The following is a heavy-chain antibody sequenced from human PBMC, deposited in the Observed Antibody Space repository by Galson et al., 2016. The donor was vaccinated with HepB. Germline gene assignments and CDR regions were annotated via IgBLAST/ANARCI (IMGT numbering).Heavy chain of an antibody. CDR1: GDSIGSSSYH. D-gene: IGHD1-26*01. CDR3: ATVPGWESGIYDH. J-gene: IGHJ4*02. CDR2: ICEVWSS. Sequence: SETLSLTCSVSGDSIGSSSYHWAWLRQPPGKGWVGIGSICEVWSSNSRLSLQSHLTIYLDPAKNHLTLNVTSVTSADTAVYYCATVPGWESGIYDHWGQGTLVSVSS. V-gene: IGHV4-39*02.